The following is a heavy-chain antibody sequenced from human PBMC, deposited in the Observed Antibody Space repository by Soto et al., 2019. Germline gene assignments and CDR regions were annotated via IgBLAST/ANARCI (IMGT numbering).Heavy chain of an antibody. V-gene: IGHV3-30*04. J-gene: IGHJ6*02. Sequence: PGGSLRLSCAASGFTFRNYAMHWVRQAPGKGLEYVAVVSYDGTDKFYADSVKGRFTISRDNSKSTLFLQMDSLRPEDAAVYYCARASGFYQYYAMDVWGQGTTVTVSS. CDR1: GFTFRNYA. CDR2: VSYDGTDK. D-gene: IGHD3-10*01. CDR3: ARASGFYQYYAMDV.